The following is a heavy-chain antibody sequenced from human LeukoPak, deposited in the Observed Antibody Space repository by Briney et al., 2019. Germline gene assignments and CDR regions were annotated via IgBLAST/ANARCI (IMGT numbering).Heavy chain of an antibody. D-gene: IGHD3-22*01. CDR3: ARTRGYYESSGFDY. CDR1: GGSISSYY. V-gene: IGHV4-59*01. Sequence: SETLSLTCTVSGGSISSYYGSWIRQPPGKGLEWIGHIYYTGSTTYNPSLKSRVTISVDTSKNQFSLKLSSVTAADTAVYYCARTRGYYESSGFDYWGQGTLVTVSS. J-gene: IGHJ4*02. CDR2: IYYTGST.